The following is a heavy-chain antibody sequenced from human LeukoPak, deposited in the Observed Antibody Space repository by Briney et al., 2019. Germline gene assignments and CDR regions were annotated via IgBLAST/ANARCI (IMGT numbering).Heavy chain of an antibody. V-gene: IGHV3-7*01. J-gene: IGHJ3*01. D-gene: IGHD4-17*01. Sequence: GGSLRLSCAASGFTFNNYCVSWVRQAPGKGLQWVANIKQDGSQKFYVDSVKGRFTISRDNTKNSLYLQMNSLRAEDTAMYYCARGDFSDYGDYVDAFDVWGQGTMVTVSS. CDR1: GFTFNNYC. CDR3: ARGDFSDYGDYVDAFDV. CDR2: IKQDGSQK.